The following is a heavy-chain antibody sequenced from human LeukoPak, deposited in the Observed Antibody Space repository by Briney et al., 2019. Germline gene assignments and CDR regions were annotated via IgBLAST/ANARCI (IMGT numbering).Heavy chain of an antibody. D-gene: IGHD4-17*01. CDR2: IRYDGSNK. CDR1: GFTFSSYG. J-gene: IGHJ4*02. V-gene: IGHV3-30*02. Sequence: GGSLRLSCAASGFTFSSYGMHWVRQAPGKGLEWVAFIRYDGSNKYYADSVKGRFTISRDNSKNTLYLQMNSLRAEDTAVYYCAKPLGYGDCGGPFDYWGQGTLVTVSS. CDR3: AKPLGYGDCGGPFDY.